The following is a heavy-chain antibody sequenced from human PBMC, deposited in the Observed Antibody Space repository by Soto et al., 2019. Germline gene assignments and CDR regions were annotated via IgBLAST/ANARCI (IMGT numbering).Heavy chain of an antibody. CDR2: IYYSGST. J-gene: IGHJ3*02. D-gene: IGHD3-22*01. Sequence: SETLSLTCTVSGCSISSGGYYWSWIRQHPGKGLEWIGYIYYSGSTYYNPSLKSRVTISVDTSKNQFSLKLSSVTAADTAVYYCAREGGYYDSSGPDAFDIWGQGTMVTVSS. CDR3: AREGGYYDSSGPDAFDI. CDR1: GCSISSGGYY. V-gene: IGHV4-31*03.